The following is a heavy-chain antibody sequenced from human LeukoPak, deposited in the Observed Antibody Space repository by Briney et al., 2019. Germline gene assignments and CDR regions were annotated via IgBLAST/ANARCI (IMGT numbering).Heavy chain of an antibody. CDR3: ARGAAAAAWFDP. J-gene: IGHJ5*02. Sequence: SETLSLTCTVSGGSISSYYWSWIRQPPGKGLEWIGYIYYSGSTNYTPSLKSRVTISVDTSKNQFSLKLSSVTAADTAVYYGARGAAAAAWFDPWGQGTLVTVSS. CDR2: IYYSGST. CDR1: GGSISSYY. D-gene: IGHD6-13*01. V-gene: IGHV4-59*01.